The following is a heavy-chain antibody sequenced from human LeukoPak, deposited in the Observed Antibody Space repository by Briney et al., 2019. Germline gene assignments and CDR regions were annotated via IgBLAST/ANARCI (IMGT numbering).Heavy chain of an antibody. Sequence: ASVKVSCKASGYTFTGYYMHWVRQAPGQGLEWMGWIDPNSGGTNYAQKFQGRVTMTRDTSISTAYMELSRLRSDDTAVYYCARDGRDIVVVPAAPDYWGQGTLVTVSS. J-gene: IGHJ4*02. D-gene: IGHD2-2*01. V-gene: IGHV1-2*02. CDR2: IDPNSGGT. CDR1: GYTFTGYY. CDR3: ARDGRDIVVVPAAPDY.